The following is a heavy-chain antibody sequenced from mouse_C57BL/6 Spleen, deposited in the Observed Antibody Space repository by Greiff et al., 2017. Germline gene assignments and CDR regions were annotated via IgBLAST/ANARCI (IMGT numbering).Heavy chain of an antibody. J-gene: IGHJ2*01. V-gene: IGHV1-50*01. CDR3: ARGYYSNYFDY. CDR1: GYTFTSYW. CDR2: IDPSDSYT. Sequence: QVQLQQPGTELVKPGASVKLSCKASGYTFTSYWMQWVKQRPGQGLEWIGEIDPSDSYTNYNQKFKGQATLTVDTSSSTSYMQLSSLTSEDSAVYYCARGYYSNYFDYWGQGTTLTVSS. D-gene: IGHD2-5*01.